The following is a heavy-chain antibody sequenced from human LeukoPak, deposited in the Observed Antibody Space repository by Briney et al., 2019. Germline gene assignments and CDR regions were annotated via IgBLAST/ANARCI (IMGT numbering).Heavy chain of an antibody. Sequence: SETLSLTCTVSGGSISSYYWSWIRQPAGKGLEWIGRIYTSGSTNYNPSLKSRVTMSVDTSKNQFSLKLSSVTAADTAVYYCARVAAADTDLEADAFDIWGQGTMVTVSS. CDR3: ARVAAADTDLEADAFDI. CDR2: IYTSGST. CDR1: GGSISSYY. J-gene: IGHJ3*02. D-gene: IGHD6-13*01. V-gene: IGHV4-4*07.